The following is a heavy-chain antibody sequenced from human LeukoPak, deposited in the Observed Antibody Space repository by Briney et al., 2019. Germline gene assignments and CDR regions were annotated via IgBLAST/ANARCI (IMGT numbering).Heavy chain of an antibody. CDR1: GGSISSGGYY. V-gene: IGHV4-31*03. CDR3: VRFVRYYDSSGYYDRVDAFDI. J-gene: IGHJ3*02. D-gene: IGHD3-22*01. CDR2: IYYSGST. Sequence: SQTLSLTCTVSGGSISSGGYYWSWIRQHPGKGLEWIGYIYYSGSTYYNPSLKSRVTISVDTSKNQFSLKLSSVTAADTAVYYCVRFVRYYDSSGYYDRVDAFDIWGQGTMVTVSS.